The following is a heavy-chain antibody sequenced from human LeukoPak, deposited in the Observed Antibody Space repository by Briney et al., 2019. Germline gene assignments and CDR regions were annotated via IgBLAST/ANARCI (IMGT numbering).Heavy chain of an antibody. D-gene: IGHD1-1*01. CDR3: ARSTRELEHY. J-gene: IGHJ4*02. Sequence: SETLSLTCTVSGGSISSGGYYWSWIRQPPGKGLEWIGYIYHSGSTYYNPSLKSRVTISVDRSKNQFSLKLSSVTAADTAVYYCARSTRELEHYWGQGTLVTVSP. CDR2: IYHSGST. V-gene: IGHV4-30-2*01. CDR1: GGSISSGGYY.